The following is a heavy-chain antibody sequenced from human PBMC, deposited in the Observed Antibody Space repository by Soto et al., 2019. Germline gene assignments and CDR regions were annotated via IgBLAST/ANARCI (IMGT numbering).Heavy chain of an antibody. J-gene: IGHJ4*02. CDR2: INPGSGSP. V-gene: IGHV1-46*01. D-gene: IGHD2-21*01. Sequence: QVYLAQSGAEVRKPGASVKVSCKASGYTFIRYYIHWVRQAPGQGLEWMGIINPGSGSPSYARKFKGRVNMTRDTTTTTVYMELSDLTSADAAVYYCVRGTLVVVGATPYQFDSCGQGTLVTVTS. CDR1: GYTFIRYY. CDR3: VRGTLVVVGATPYQFDS.